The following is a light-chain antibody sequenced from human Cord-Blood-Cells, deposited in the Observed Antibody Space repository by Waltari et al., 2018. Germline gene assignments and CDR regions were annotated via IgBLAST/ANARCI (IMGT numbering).Light chain of an antibody. V-gene: IGKV3-15*01. Sequence: EIVMTQSPATLSVSPGERATLSCRASQSVSSNLAWYQQKPGQAPRLLIYGASTSATGIPARFRGSGSGTEFTLTISSLQSEDFAVYYCQQYNNWPLTVGGGTKVEIK. J-gene: IGKJ4*01. CDR2: GAS. CDR3: QQYNNWPLT. CDR1: QSVSSN.